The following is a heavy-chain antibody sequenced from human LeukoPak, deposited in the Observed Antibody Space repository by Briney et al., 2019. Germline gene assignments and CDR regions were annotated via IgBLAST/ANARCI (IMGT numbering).Heavy chain of an antibody. J-gene: IGHJ4*02. V-gene: IGHV4-31*03. CDR1: GGSISDAAYY. CDR2: IYYSGST. CDR3: ARWNEGLDY. Sequence: PSETLSLTCTVSGGSISDAAYYWSWIRQHPGEGLKWIGYIYYSGSTSYNPSLKSRVTISVDTSKNQFSLKLTSVTAADTAVYYCARWNEGLDYWGQGTLVTVSS. D-gene: IGHD1-1*01.